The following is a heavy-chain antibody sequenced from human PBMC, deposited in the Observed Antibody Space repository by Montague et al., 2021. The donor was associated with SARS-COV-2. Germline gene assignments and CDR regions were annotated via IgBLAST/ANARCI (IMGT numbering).Heavy chain of an antibody. V-gene: IGHV4-59*01. Sequence: SETLSLPCTVSGGSIGTYYWNWIRQSPGKGLEWLGYIYYTGSTKXSPSLKSRVTISMDTSRDQLSLRLKSVTAADTAVYYCARDNYGDWGYYGLDVWGQGTTVIVSS. J-gene: IGHJ6*02. D-gene: IGHD4-17*01. CDR1: GGSIGTYY. CDR3: ARDNYGDWGYYGLDV. CDR2: IYYTGST.